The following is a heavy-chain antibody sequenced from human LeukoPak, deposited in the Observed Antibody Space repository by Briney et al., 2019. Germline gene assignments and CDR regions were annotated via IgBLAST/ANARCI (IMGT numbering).Heavy chain of an antibody. V-gene: IGHV1-8*01. CDR2: VNPNTGNT. J-gene: IGHJ5*02. CDR3: ARNPRGLYNWFDP. CDR1: GYSFTSHD. Sequence: ASVKVSCKASGYSFTSHDINWLRQATGQGLEWLGWVNPNTGNTGYAQKFQGRVTMTRNTSISTAYMELSSLRSEDTAIYYCARNPRGLYNWFDPWGQGTLVIVSS.